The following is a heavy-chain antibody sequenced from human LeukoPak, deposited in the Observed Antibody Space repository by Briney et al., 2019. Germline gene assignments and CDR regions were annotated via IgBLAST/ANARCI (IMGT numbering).Heavy chain of an antibody. D-gene: IGHD1-1*01. CDR3: ATGVGLRNWNAEPTYYFDY. CDR1: GFTFSSYS. V-gene: IGHV3-21*01. Sequence: GGPLRLSCAASGFTFSSYSMNCVRHAPGKWLEWVSSISSSSSYIYYADSVKGRFTISRDNATNALYVQMNSLRDKYTAVYYCATGVGLRNWNAEPTYYFDYWGQGTLVTVSS. CDR2: ISSSSSYI. J-gene: IGHJ4*02.